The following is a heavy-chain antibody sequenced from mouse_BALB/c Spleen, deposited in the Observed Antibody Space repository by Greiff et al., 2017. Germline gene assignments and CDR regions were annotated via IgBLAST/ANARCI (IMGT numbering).Heavy chain of an antibody. V-gene: IGHV3-2*02. J-gene: IGHJ3*01. CDR1: GYSITSDYA. D-gene: IGHD2-3*01. CDR2: ISYSGST. CDR3: ARSAEGWLRAWFAY. Sequence: EVKLMESGPGLVKPSQSLSLTCTVTGYSITSDYAWNWIRQVPGNQLEWMGYISYSGSTSYNPSLKSRISITRDTSKNQFFLQLNSVTTEDTATYYCARSAEGWLRAWFAYWGQGTLVTVSA.